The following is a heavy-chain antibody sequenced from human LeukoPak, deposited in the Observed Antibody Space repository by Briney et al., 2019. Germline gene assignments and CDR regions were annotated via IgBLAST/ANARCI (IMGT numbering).Heavy chain of an antibody. J-gene: IGHJ4*02. CDR2: IKRKADGETR. Sequence: PGGSLRLSCAASGCTFSQAWMIWVRQAPGKGLEWVGRIKRKADGETRDYAAPVKGRFTISRDDSENTLYLQMTSLKTEDSAVYFCAADTPGDNYPFDYWGQGTLVTVSS. CDR1: GCTFSQAW. D-gene: IGHD5-24*01. V-gene: IGHV3-15*01. CDR3: AADTPGDNYPFDY.